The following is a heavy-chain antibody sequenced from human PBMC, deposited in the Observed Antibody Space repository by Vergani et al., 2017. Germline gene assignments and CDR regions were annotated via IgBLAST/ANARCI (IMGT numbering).Heavy chain of an antibody. CDR2: IWYDGSNK. V-gene: IGHV3-33*01. CDR3: ARDSKYYDFWSGYPAAGYYMDV. CDR1: GFTFSSYG. D-gene: IGHD3-3*01. Sequence: QVQLVESGGGVVQPGRSLRLSCAASGFTFSSYGMHWVRQAPGKGLEWVAVIWYDGSNKYYADSVKGRFTISRDNSKNTLYLQMNSLRAEDTAVYYCARDSKYYDFWSGYPAAGYYMDVWGKGTTVTVSS. J-gene: IGHJ6*03.